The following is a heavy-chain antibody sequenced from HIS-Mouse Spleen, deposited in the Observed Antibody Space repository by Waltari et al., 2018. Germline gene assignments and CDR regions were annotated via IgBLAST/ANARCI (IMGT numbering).Heavy chain of an antibody. Sequence: QVQLVESGGGVVQPGRSLRLSCAASGFTFSSYGMHWVRQAPGKGLEWVAVISYDGSNKYYADSVKGRFTISRDNSKNTLYLQMNSLRAEDTAVYYCAKVQRRYSSGWYYFDYWGQGTLVTVSS. CDR3: AKVQRRYSSGWYYFDY. J-gene: IGHJ4*02. D-gene: IGHD6-19*01. CDR2: ISYDGSNK. CDR1: GFTFSSYG. V-gene: IGHV3-30*18.